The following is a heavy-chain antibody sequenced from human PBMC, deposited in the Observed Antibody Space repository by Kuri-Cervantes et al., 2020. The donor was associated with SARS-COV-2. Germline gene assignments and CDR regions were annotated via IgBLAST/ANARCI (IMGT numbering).Heavy chain of an antibody. CDR3: ARDLSCAWLGFDL. CDR2: VWYDGTNK. V-gene: IGHV3-33*08. J-gene: IGHJ4*02. CDR1: GCTFNLSC. Sequence: GESLKISWPSSGCTFNLSCMLWVRQAAGKGLEWVAVVWYDGTNKDYADSVKGRFTISRDYSKNTMYLHINTLRPEDTSFYYCARDLSCAWLGFDLWGQGTQVTVSS. D-gene: IGHD6-19*01.